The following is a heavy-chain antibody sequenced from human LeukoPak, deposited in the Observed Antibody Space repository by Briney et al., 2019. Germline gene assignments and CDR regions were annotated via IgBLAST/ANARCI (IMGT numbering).Heavy chain of an antibody. Sequence: GASVKVSCKASGYTFTGYYMHWVRQAPGQGLEWMGWINPNSGGTNNAQKFQGRVTMTRDTSISTAYMELSRLRSDDTAVCYCARGEGISITIFGVVLDYWGQGTLVTVSS. D-gene: IGHD3-3*01. CDR2: INPNSGGT. CDR3: ARGEGISITIFGVVLDY. V-gene: IGHV1-2*02. CDR1: GYTFTGYY. J-gene: IGHJ4*02.